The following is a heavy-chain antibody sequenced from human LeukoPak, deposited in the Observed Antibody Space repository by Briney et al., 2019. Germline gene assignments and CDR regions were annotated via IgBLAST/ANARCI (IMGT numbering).Heavy chain of an antibody. Sequence: ASVKPSCKPSGYTFTGYYMHCVRQAPGPRLEWGGGINPNSRDTKYAQNFQGRVTMTRDTSISTAYMELRLDDTAVYYCVRGRPPNADIVSKPFDYWGQGTLVTVSS. CDR1: GYTFTGYY. CDR2: INPNSRDT. V-gene: IGHV1-2*02. CDR3: VRGRPPNADIVSKPFDY. J-gene: IGHJ4*02. D-gene: IGHD5/OR15-5a*01.